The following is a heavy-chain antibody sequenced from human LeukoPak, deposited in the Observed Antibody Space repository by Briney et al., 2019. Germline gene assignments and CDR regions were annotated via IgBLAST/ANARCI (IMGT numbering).Heavy chain of an antibody. CDR1: GGSISSSSYY. CDR3: ARHDLYYDSGGGFDP. V-gene: IGHV4-39*01. J-gene: IGHJ5*02. Sequence: SETLSLTSTVSGGSISSSSYYWGWIRQPPGKGLGWIGCIYYSGSTYSHPSLKSRVTISVDTSKNQFSLKLSSVTATDTAVYYCARHDLYYDSGGGFDPWGQGTLVTVSS. CDR2: IYYSGST. D-gene: IGHD3-22*01.